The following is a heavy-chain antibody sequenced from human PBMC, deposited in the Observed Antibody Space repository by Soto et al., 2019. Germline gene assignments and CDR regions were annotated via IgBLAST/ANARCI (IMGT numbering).Heavy chain of an antibody. CDR2: ISFDGNRK. V-gene: IGHV3-30*03. Sequence: LRLSCAAPEFTFKSYGMHWVRQAPGKGLAWVAVISFDGNRKHYADSVRGRFTISRDNSKNTLYLQMNSLRTEDTAIYYCARDSYRGDVVLTPAPYGNDYWGRGTLVTVSS. CDR3: ARDSYRGDVVLTPAPYGNDY. D-gene: IGHD2-2*01. J-gene: IGHJ4*02. CDR1: EFTFKSYG.